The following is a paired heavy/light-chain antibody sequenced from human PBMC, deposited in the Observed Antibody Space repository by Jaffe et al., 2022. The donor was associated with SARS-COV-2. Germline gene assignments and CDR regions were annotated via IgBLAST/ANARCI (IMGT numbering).Light chain of an antibody. CDR1: QSVRSRY. J-gene: IGKJ2*02. CDR3: QQYDRSPEMCA. CDR2: GAS. V-gene: IGKV3-20*01. Sequence: EIVLTQSPGTLSLSPGERATLSCKASQSVRSRYLAWYQQKPGQAPRLLIFGASSRAPGTPDRFSGSGSGTDFTLTISRLEPEDFAVYYCQQYDRSPEMCAFGQGTKLEIK.
Heavy chain of an antibody. CDR2: LGGSDGDT. CDR1: GFTFSNYA. Sequence: EVHLLESGGGLVQPGGSLRLSCAASGFTFSNYAMSWVRQAPGKGLEWVSGLGGSDGDTYYADSVKGRFTISRDNSKNTLNLQMNSLRADDTATYFCAKDGQSDNGVWDYFDNWGQGTLVSVSS. J-gene: IGHJ4*02. CDR3: AKDGQSDNGVWDYFDN. V-gene: IGHV3-23*01. D-gene: IGHD3-16*01.